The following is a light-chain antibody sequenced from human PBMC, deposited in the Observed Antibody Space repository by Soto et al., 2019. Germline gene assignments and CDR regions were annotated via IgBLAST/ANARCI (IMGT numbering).Light chain of an antibody. CDR2: EVS. CDR1: SSDVGGYNY. J-gene: IGLJ2*01. Sequence: QSALTQPASVSGSPGQSITISCTGTSSDVGGYNYVSWYQQHPGKAPKLMIYEVSNRPSGVSNXFSGSKSGNTASLTISGXXXEDEXDXYCSSYTSSSTVVFGGGTKLTVL. V-gene: IGLV2-14*01. CDR3: SSYTSSSTVV.